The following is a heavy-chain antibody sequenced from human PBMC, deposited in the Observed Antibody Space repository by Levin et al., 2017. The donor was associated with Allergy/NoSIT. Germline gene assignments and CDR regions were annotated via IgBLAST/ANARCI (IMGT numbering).Heavy chain of an antibody. D-gene: IGHD3-10*01. V-gene: IGHV4-61*02. J-gene: IGHJ4*02. CDR2: IYSSGSA. Sequence: SETLSLTCKVPGGSISSGSYSWSWIRQPAAKGLEWIGRIYSSGSANYNPSLKSRVTISVDTSKNQFSLKLSSVTAADTAVYYCARAEVGSEHWGQGTLVTVSS. CDR3: ARAEVGSEH. CDR1: GGSISSGSYS.